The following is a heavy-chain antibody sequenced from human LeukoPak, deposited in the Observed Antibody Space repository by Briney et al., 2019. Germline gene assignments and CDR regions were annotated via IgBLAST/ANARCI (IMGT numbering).Heavy chain of an antibody. CDR2: ITGGGGGT. D-gene: IGHD3-16*01. CDR3: AKGAEIDL. CDR1: GFSFSNYA. V-gene: IGHV3-23*01. Sequence: PGGSLRLSCAASGFSFSNYAMSWVRQAPGKGLEWVSTITGGGGGTYYADSVKGRVTISRENSRNMLYLQMNSLRAEDTAIYYCAKGAEIDLWGQGTLVTVSS. J-gene: IGHJ4*02.